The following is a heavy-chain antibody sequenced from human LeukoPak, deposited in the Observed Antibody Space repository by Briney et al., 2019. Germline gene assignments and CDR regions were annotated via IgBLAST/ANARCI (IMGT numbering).Heavy chain of an antibody. D-gene: IGHD3-9*01. J-gene: IGHJ4*02. CDR3: ARDDDILTGYSNFDY. V-gene: IGHV1-18*01. CDR1: GYTFTSYG. Sequence: ASVKVSCKASGYTFTSYGISWVRQAPGQGLEWMGWISAYNGNTNYAQKLQGRVTMTTDTSTSTAYMELRSLRSDDTTVYYCARDDDILTGYSNFDYWGQGTLVTVSS. CDR2: ISAYNGNT.